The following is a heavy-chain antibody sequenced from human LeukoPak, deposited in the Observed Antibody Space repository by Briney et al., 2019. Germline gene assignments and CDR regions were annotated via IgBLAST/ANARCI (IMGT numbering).Heavy chain of an antibody. V-gene: IGHV3-11*01. Sequence: GGSLRLSCAASGFTLSDYYMSWIRQAPGKGLEWVSYISSSGSTIYYADSVKGRFTISRDNAKNSLYLQMNSLRAEDTAVYYCAKVSYSSSMEGIDYWGQGTLVTVSS. CDR1: GFTLSDYY. CDR3: AKVSYSSSMEGIDY. D-gene: IGHD6-6*01. J-gene: IGHJ4*02. CDR2: ISSSGSTI.